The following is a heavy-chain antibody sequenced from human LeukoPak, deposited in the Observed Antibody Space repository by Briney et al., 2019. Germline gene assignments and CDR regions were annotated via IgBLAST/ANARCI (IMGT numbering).Heavy chain of an antibody. Sequence: PSETLSLTCTVSGGSISSYYWSWIRQPPGKGLEWIGYIYYTGSTNYNPSLKSRVTISVDTSKNQFSLKLSSVTAADTAVYYCARGNSGSYYGFDCWGQGTLVTVSS. D-gene: IGHD1-26*01. CDR3: ARGNSGSYYGFDC. V-gene: IGHV4-59*01. CDR1: GGSISSYY. J-gene: IGHJ4*02. CDR2: IYYTGST.